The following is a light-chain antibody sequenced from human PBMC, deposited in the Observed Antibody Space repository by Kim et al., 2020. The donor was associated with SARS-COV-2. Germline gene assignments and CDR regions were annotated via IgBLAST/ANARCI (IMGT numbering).Light chain of an antibody. CDR1: NIGSKN. V-gene: IGLV3-21*04. J-gene: IGLJ1*01. CDR3: QVWDGSTDHYV. Sequence: APGEAAKSTCAGNNIGSKNVQWYQQKAGQAPVLVISHDSDRPSEIPDRFSGSNSGNTATLTISRVEAGDEADYYCQVWDGSTDHYVFGTGTKVTVL. CDR2: HDS.